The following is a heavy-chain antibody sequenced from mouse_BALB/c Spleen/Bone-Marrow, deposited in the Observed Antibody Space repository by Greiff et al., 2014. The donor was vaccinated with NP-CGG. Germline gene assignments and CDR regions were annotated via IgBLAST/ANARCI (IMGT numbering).Heavy chain of an antibody. CDR3: AREGGAMDY. CDR2: ISNLAYSI. CDR1: GFTFSDYG. V-gene: IGHV5-15*02. J-gene: IGHJ4*01. Sequence: DVMLVESGGGLVQPGGSRKLSCAASGFTFSDYGMAWVRQAPGKGPEWVAFISNLAYSIYYADTVTGRFTISRENAKNTLYPEMSSLRSEDTAMYYCAREGGAMDYWGQGTSVTVSS.